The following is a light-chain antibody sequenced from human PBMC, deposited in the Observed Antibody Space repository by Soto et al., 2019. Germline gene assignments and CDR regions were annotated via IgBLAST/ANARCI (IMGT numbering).Light chain of an antibody. CDR1: SSDVGGYNY. CDR3: TSYAGNNTLV. Sequence: QSALTQPPSASGSPGQSVTISCTGTSSDVGGYNYVSWYQQHPGKAPKLMIYEVLNRPSGVPDRFSGSKSDNTASLTVSGLQAEDEDDYYCTSYAGNNTLVFGGGTKVTVL. V-gene: IGLV2-8*01. J-gene: IGLJ3*02. CDR2: EVL.